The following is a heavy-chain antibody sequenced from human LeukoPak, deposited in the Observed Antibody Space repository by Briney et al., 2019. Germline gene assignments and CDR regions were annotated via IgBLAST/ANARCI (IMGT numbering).Heavy chain of an antibody. J-gene: IGHJ5*02. Sequence: GSLRLSCAASGFTFNSYSMNWVRQPPGKGLEWIGSIYYSGSTYYNPSLKSRVTISVDTSKNQFSLKLSSVIAADTAVYYCARQVEQWLAINWFDPWGQGTLVTVSS. CDR2: IYYSGST. D-gene: IGHD6-19*01. V-gene: IGHV4-39*01. CDR3: ARQVEQWLAINWFDP. CDR1: GFTFNSYSMN.